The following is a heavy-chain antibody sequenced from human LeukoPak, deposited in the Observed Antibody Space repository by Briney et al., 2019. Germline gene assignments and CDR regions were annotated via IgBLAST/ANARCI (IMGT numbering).Heavy chain of an antibody. CDR1: GFTFSDAW. J-gene: IGHJ4*02. Sequence: GGSLRLSCAASGFTFSDAWMTWVRQAPGKGLEWVGHIKSKIDGGTTDYAAPVKGRFTISRDVSKNTLHLQMNSLKTEDTVVYYCFYASDDYWGQGTLVTVSS. V-gene: IGHV3-15*01. CDR2: IKSKIDGGTT. D-gene: IGHD3-16*01. CDR3: FYASDDY.